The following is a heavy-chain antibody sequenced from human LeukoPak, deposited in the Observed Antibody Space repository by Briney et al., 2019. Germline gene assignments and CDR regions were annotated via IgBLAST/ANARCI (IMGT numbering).Heavy chain of an antibody. CDR3: ARDNPVDYYNNYGMDV. CDR2: FYNSGNI. J-gene: IGHJ6*02. CDR1: GDSTSSFY. V-gene: IGHV4-4*07. Sequence: SETLSLTCIVSGDSTSSFYWNWIRQSAGKGLEWIGRFYNSGNIKYNPSLKSRVIMSVDTSQKQFSLKLSSVTAADTAVYYCARDNPVDYYNNYGMDVWGQGITVTVSS.